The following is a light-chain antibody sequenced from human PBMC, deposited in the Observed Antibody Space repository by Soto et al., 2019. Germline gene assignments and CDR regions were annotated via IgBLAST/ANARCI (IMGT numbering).Light chain of an antibody. CDR2: DVS. CDR1: SSDVGGYNY. CDR3: SSFAVRSTVV. Sequence: QSVLTQPRSVSGSPGQSVTISCTGTSSDVGGYNYVSWYQQHPGKAPKVIIYDVSKRPSGVPDRFSGSKSGSTASLTISGLQAEDESDYYCSSFAVRSTVVLGGGTKVTVL. V-gene: IGLV2-11*01. J-gene: IGLJ2*01.